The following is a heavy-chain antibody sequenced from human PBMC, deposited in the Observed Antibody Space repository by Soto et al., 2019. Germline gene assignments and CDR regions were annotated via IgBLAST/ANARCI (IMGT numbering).Heavy chain of an antibody. CDR2: ISSNGIST. CDR1: GFALSSYA. D-gene: IGHD2-15*01. Sequence: GGSLRLSCSASGFALSSYAMHWVRQAPGKGLEYVSSISSNGISTYYADSVKGRFTISRDNSQNTLYIQMNSLRPDDTALYYCVKDEGFCTGGNCYSVARGGFDLWGQGTMVT. J-gene: IGHJ3*01. V-gene: IGHV3-64D*06. CDR3: VKDEGFCTGGNCYSVARGGFDL.